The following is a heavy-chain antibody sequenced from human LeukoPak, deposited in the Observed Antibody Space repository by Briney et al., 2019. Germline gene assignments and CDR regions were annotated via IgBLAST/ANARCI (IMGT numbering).Heavy chain of an antibody. CDR1: GFTFSDYY. D-gene: IGHD6-13*01. V-gene: IGHV3-11*01. Sequence: PGGSLRLSCAASGFTFSDYYMSWIRQAPGKGLEWVSYISSSGSTIYYADSVKGRFTISRDNAKNSLYLHMNSLRDEDTAVYYCARGSQQLATFDHWGQGTLVTVSS. CDR3: ARGSQQLATFDH. CDR2: ISSSGSTI. J-gene: IGHJ4*02.